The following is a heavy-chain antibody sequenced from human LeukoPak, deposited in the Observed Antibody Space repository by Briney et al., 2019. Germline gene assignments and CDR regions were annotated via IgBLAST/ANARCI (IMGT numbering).Heavy chain of an antibody. CDR3: ARDLGGYSYGFGY. V-gene: IGHV1-2*02. CDR1: GYTFTGYY. J-gene: IGHJ4*02. Sequence: ASVKVSCKASGYTFTGYYMHWVRQAPGQGLEWMGWINPNSGGTNYVQKFQGRVTMTRDTSISTAYMELSRLRSDDTAVYYCARDLGGYSYGFGYWGQGTLVTVSS. D-gene: IGHD5-18*01. CDR2: INPNSGGT.